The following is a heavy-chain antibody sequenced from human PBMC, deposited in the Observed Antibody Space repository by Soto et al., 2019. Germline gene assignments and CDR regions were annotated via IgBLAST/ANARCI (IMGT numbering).Heavy chain of an antibody. CDR2: IKQDGSEK. J-gene: IGHJ1*01. Sequence: GGSLRLSCATSGFTFANYYMTWVRQHPGKGLEGGANIKQDGSEKFYGDCVKGRFTIARDNSKKSLFLHINSLRADDTAGVDSAGYEGYFTNGACYTKKDFWGQGIVVHVSP. CDR3: AGYEGYFTNGACYTKKDF. CDR1: GFTFANYY. D-gene: IGHD2-8*01. V-gene: IGHV3-7*01.